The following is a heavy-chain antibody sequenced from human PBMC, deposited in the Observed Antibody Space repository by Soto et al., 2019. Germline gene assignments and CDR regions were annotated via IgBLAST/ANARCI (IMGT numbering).Heavy chain of an antibody. D-gene: IGHD6-13*01. V-gene: IGHV5-51*01. Sequence: SLKVSCKGSGYSFTSYWIGWVRQMPGKGWRWLGIIYPGDSDTRYSPSFQGQVTISADKSISTAYLQWSSLKASDTAMYYCARTSAAGKYYYGMDVWGQGTTVTVSS. CDR3: ARTSAAGKYYYGMDV. J-gene: IGHJ6*02. CDR2: IYPGDSDT. CDR1: GYSFTSYW.